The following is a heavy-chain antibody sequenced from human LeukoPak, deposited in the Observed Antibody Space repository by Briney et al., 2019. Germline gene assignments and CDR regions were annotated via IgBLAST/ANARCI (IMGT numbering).Heavy chain of an antibody. Sequence: SHTLSLTCTVSGRSISSYYWSWVRQPPGKGLEWIGYVYYSRSTDYNPSLKSRVTISVDTSKNQFSLRLTSVTAADTAVYYCARLGGSYYHVYYFDQWGQGTLVTVSS. V-gene: IGHV4-59*08. CDR2: VYYSRST. J-gene: IGHJ4*02. CDR1: GRSISSYY. CDR3: ARLGGSYYHVYYFDQ. D-gene: IGHD1-26*01.